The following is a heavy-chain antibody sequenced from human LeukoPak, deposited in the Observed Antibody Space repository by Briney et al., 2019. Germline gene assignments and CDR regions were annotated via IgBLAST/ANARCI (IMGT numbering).Heavy chain of an antibody. D-gene: IGHD5-12*01. Sequence: PSETLSLTCAVYGGSFSGYYWSWIRQPPGKGLEWIGEINHSGSTNYNPSLKSRVTISVDTSKNQFSLKLSSVTAADTAVYYCARGGKWLRFWGQGTLVTVSP. J-gene: IGHJ4*02. CDR3: ARGGKWLRF. CDR2: INHSGST. V-gene: IGHV4-34*01. CDR1: GGSFSGYY.